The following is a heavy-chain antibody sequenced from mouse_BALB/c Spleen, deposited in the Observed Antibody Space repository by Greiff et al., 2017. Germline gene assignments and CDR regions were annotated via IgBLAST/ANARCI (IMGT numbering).Heavy chain of an antibody. CDR1: GFTFSSFG. CDR2: ISSGSSTI. CDR3: ARNLITISYAMDY. D-gene: IGHD2-4*01. V-gene: IGHV5-17*02. J-gene: IGHJ4*01. Sequence: EVKLVESGGGLVQPGGSRKLSCAASGFTFSSFGMHWVRQAPEKGLEWVAYISSGSSTIYYADTVKGRFTISRDNPKNTLFLQMTSLRSEDTAMYYCARNLITISYAMDYWGQGTSVTVSS.